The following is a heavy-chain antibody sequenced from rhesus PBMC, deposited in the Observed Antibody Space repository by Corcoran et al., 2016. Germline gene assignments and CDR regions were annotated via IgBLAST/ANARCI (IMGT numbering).Heavy chain of an antibody. D-gene: IGHD3-34*01. J-gene: IGHJ6*01. CDR3: ARGGGVIIRNSYGLDS. V-gene: IGHV4-80*01. CDR2: INGNSGST. Sequence: QVQLQESGPGLVKPSETLSLTCAVSGASISSYWWRRSRQPPGKGLEWIGEINGNSGSTYYNPSLKSRVTISKDASKNQFSLKLSSVTAADTAVYYCARGGGVIIRNSYGLDSWGQGVVVTVSS. CDR1: GASISSYW.